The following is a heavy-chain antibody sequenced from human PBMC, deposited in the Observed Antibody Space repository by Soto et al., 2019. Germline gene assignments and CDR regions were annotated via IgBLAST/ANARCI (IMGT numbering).Heavy chain of an antibody. V-gene: IGHV4-34*01. J-gene: IGHJ5*02. D-gene: IGHD1-1*01. Sequence: SETLSLTCAVYGGSFSGYYWSWIRRPPGKGLEWIGEINHSGSTNYNPSLKSRVTISVDTSKNQFSLKLSSVTAADTAVYYCARGRYPASNWFDPWGQGTLVTVSS. CDR3: ARGRYPASNWFDP. CDR2: INHSGST. CDR1: GGSFSGYY.